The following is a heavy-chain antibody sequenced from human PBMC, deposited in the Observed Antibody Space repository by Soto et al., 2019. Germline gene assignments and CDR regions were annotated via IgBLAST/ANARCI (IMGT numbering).Heavy chain of an antibody. Sequence: EVQLVESGGGLVQPGGSLKLSCAASGFRVTDSAMDWVRQAAGKGLEWVGRIRSKGNIHATTYGESLKGRFSISRDESQNMVYLQMNSLKIEDTAVYYCARQQGYVFGSNSLDDWGQGTLVTVSS. CDR2: IRSKGNIHAT. CDR1: GFRVTDSA. J-gene: IGHJ4*02. V-gene: IGHV3-73*02. CDR3: ARQQGYVFGSNSLDD. D-gene: IGHD2-15*01.